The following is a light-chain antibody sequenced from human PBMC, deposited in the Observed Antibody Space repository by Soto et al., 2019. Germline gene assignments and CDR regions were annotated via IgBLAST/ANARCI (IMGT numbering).Light chain of an antibody. CDR2: GAF. V-gene: IGKV3-15*01. CDR1: QSVAFL. Sequence: EIVMTQSPATLSVSPGETATLSCRASQSVAFLLAWYQQKPGQGPRLLIYGAFTRATGIPARFSGSGSGTEFTLTISSLQSEDFAVYYCQQYKKWPPLTFGGGTKVEIK. J-gene: IGKJ4*01. CDR3: QQYKKWPPLT.